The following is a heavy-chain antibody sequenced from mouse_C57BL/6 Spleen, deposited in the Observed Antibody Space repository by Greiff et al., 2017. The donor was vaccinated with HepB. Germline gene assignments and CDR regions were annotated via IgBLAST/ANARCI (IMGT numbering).Heavy chain of an antibody. CDR3: ASPITTVVGGDAMDY. CDR1: GFNIKNTY. J-gene: IGHJ4*01. Sequence: VQLQQSVAELVRPGASVKLSCTASGFNIKNTYMHWVKQRPEQGLEWIGRIDPANGNTKYAPKFQGKATITADTSSNTAYLQLSSLTSEDTAIYYCASPITTVVGGDAMDYWGQGTSVTVSS. CDR2: IDPANGNT. V-gene: IGHV14-3*01. D-gene: IGHD1-1*01.